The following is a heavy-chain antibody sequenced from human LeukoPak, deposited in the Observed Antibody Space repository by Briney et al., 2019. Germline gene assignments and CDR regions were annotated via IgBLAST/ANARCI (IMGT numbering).Heavy chain of an antibody. CDR1: EFTFSSYS. Sequence: GGSLRLSCAASEFTFSSYSMNWVRQAPGKGLEWVSYITNSGNSKSYADSVKGRFTISRDNSKNTLYLQMNSLRAEDTAVYYCAKFGNWFDPWGQGTLVTVSS. J-gene: IGHJ5*02. CDR2: ITNSGNSK. D-gene: IGHD3-10*01. V-gene: IGHV3-48*01. CDR3: AKFGNWFDP.